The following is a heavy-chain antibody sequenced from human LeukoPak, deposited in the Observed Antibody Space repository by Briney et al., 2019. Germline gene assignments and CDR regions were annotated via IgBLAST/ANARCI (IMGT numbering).Heavy chain of an antibody. V-gene: IGHV4-38-2*02. D-gene: IGHD2-2*01. CDR3: ARVGYCNTVTCYGWFDP. J-gene: IGHJ5*02. CDR1: SYSISNGYY. Sequence: SETLSLTCTVSSYSISNGYYWAWIRQPPGKALEWIGSMYHSGSTYFNPSLESRVTMSVDTSKNQFSLQLTSLTAADTAVYYCARVGYCNTVTCYGWFDPWGQGTLVTVSS. CDR2: MYHSGST.